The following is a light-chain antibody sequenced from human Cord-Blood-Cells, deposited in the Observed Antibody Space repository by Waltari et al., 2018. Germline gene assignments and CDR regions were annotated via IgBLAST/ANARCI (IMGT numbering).Light chain of an antibody. Sequence: DIQMTQSPPTLSASVGDRVTITCRASQSMSSWLALYQQKPGKAPERLIYNASSLESGVPSRFSGSRSGTEVTLTISSLQPDYYATYYCQQYNSYSYTFGQGTKLEIK. CDR2: NAS. J-gene: IGKJ2*01. CDR1: QSMSSW. V-gene: IGKV1-5*03. CDR3: QQYNSYSYT.